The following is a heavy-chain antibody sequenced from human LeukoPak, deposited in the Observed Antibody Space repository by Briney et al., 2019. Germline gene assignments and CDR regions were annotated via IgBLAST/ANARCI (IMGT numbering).Heavy chain of an antibody. CDR2: ISSSSTYI. CDR3: ARGPLGWSDY. J-gene: IGHJ4*02. V-gene: IGHV3-21*01. Sequence: GGSLRLSCAASGFTFSTYTMNWVRQAPGKGLEWVSSISSSSTYIYYADSVKGRFTISRDNAKNSLYLQMNSLRAEDTAVYYCARGPLGWSDYWGQGILVTVSS. D-gene: IGHD1-26*01. CDR1: GFTFSTYT.